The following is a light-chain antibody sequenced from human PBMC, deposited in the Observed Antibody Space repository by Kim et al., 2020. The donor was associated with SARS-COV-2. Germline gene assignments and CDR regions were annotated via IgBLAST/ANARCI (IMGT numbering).Light chain of an antibody. Sequence: QSALTQPASVSGSPGQSITISCTGTSSDVSGHNTVSWYQQHPGKVPKLIIYNVNKRPSGVANRISGSKSGNTASLTISGLQAEDEADYYCSSYTLSQTYVFGTGTQLTVL. CDR2: NVN. CDR3: SSYTLSQTYV. CDR1: SSDVSGHNT. J-gene: IGLJ1*01. V-gene: IGLV2-14*01.